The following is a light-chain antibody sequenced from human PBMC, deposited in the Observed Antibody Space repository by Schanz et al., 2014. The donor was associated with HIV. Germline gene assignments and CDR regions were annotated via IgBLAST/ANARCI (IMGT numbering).Light chain of an antibody. Sequence: EIVLTQSPATLSLSPGEGATLSCRASQTVRSSFLAWYQQRPGQAPRLLIYGGSNRATGVPDRFSGSGSGTNFTLTVTRLEPEDFAVYYCQHYAAEPRTFGQGTKVEIK. V-gene: IGKV3-20*01. CDR2: GGS. CDR3: QHYAAEPRT. CDR1: QTVRSSF. J-gene: IGKJ1*01.